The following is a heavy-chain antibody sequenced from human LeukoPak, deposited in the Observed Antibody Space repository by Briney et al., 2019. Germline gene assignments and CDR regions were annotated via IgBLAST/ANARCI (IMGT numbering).Heavy chain of an antibody. J-gene: IGHJ4*02. CDR2: MNPNSGNT. D-gene: IGHD5-24*01. CDR3: ARRNTIMVAGLDY. CDR1: GYTFTGHY. V-gene: IGHV1-8*02. Sequence: ASVKVSCKASGYTFTGHYIHWVRQAPGQGLEWMGWMNPNSGNTGYAQKFQGRVTMTRNTSISTAFMELSSLRSEDTAVYYCARRNTIMVAGLDYWGQGTLVTVSS.